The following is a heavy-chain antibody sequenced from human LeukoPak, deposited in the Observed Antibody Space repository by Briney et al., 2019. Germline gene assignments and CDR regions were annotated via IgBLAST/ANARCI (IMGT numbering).Heavy chain of an antibody. V-gene: IGHV3-30*03. CDR2: ISFDGSET. CDR1: GFSFSSYG. Sequence: GGSLRLSCAASGFSFSSYGIVWVRQAPGKGLEWLAVISFDGSETFCADSVEGRFSISRDYSRNAFLQMNSLRPDDTAVYYCARDRGYTLRGLAVWGRGTTVIVS. D-gene: IGHD2-2*02. J-gene: IGHJ6*02. CDR3: ARDRGYTLRGLAV.